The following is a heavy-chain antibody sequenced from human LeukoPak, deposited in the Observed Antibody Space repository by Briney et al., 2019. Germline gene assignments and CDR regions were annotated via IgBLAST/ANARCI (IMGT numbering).Heavy chain of an antibody. V-gene: IGHV1-69*01. Sequence: SVKVSCKASGGTFSSYAISWVRQAPGQGLEWMGGIIPIFGTANYAQKFQGRVTITADESTSTAYMELSSLRSEDTAVYYCARASLAGTYYYDSSGYYYFDYWGQGTLVTVSS. J-gene: IGHJ4*02. CDR3: ARASLAGTYYYDSSGYYYFDY. D-gene: IGHD3-22*01. CDR2: IIPIFGTA. CDR1: GGTFSSYA.